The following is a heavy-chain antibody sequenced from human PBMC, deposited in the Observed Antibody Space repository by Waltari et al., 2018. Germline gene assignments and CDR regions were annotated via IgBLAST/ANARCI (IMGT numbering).Heavy chain of an antibody. CDR2: IRGYNGDT. V-gene: IGHV1-18*01. D-gene: IGHD3-22*01. Sequence: QVQLVQSGAEVRKPGASVTVSCKASGYTFSNYGIAWVGQAPGQGLEWMGWIRGYNGDTKYAREFEGRLTVTTNTSTNTAHMELRSLRSDDTAVYYCARLYDSSAYYNTYLDPWGQGALVTVSS. CDR1: GYTFSNYG. CDR3: ARLYDSSAYYNTYLDP. J-gene: IGHJ5*02.